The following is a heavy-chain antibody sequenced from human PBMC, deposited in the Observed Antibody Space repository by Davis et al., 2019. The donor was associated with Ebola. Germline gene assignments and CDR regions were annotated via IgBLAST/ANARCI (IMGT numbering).Heavy chain of an antibody. D-gene: IGHD5-12*01. CDR3: ARVREGYDSMGNWFDP. V-gene: IGHV3-21*01. Sequence: PGGSLRLSCAASGFTFSSYSMNWVRQAPGKGLEWVSSISSSSSYIYYADSVKGRFTISRDNAKNSLYLQMNSLRAEDTAVYYCARVREGYDSMGNWFDPWGQGTLVTVSS. CDR2: ISSSSSYI. J-gene: IGHJ5*02. CDR1: GFTFSSYS.